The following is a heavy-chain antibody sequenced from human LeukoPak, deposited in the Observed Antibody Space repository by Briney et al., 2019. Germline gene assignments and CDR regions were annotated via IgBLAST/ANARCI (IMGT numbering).Heavy chain of an antibody. CDR1: GSTFSSYA. CDR3: AKDGGRWLQPYYFDY. Sequence: PGRSLRLSCAASGSTFSSYAMHWVRQAPGKGLEWVSGISWNSGSIGYADSVKGRFTISRDNAKNSLYLQMNSLRAEDTALYYCAKDGGRWLQPYYFDYWGQGTLVTVSS. V-gene: IGHV3-9*01. CDR2: ISWNSGSI. D-gene: IGHD5-24*01. J-gene: IGHJ4*02.